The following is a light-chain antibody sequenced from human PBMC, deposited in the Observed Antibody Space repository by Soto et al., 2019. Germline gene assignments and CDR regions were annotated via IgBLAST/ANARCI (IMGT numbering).Light chain of an antibody. V-gene: IGKV3-11*01. Sequence: EIVLTQSPATLSLSPGERATLSCRVSQSISSSLAWYQQKPGQAPRLLVYDASNRATGIPARFSGSGSGTDFTLTISSLEPEDFAVYYCQQRSNWPSVTFGQGTRLEIK. CDR3: QQRSNWPSVT. J-gene: IGKJ5*01. CDR2: DAS. CDR1: QSISSS.